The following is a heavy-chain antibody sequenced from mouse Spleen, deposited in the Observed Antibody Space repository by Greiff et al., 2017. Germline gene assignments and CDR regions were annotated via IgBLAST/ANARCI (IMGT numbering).Heavy chain of an antibody. D-gene: IGHD2-12*01. Sequence: EVKVVESGGGLVQPGGSLKLSCAASGFTFSSYGMSWVRQTPDKRLELVATINSNGGSTYYPDSVKGRFTISRDNAKNTLYLQMSSLKSEDTAMYYCAREGGRHYAMDYWGQGTSVTVSS. CDR3: AREGGRHYAMDY. V-gene: IGHV5-6-3*01. CDR1: GFTFSSYG. J-gene: IGHJ4*01. CDR2: INSNGGST.